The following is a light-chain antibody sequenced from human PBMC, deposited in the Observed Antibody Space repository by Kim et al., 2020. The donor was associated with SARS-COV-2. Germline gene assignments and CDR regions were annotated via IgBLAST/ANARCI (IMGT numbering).Light chain of an antibody. J-gene: IGLJ2*01. CDR1: SSDVGGYNY. CDR3: CSYAGTYTVI. CDR2: AVN. Sequence: GQSVTISCTGTSSDVGGYNYVSWYQQHPGKAPKLIIYAVNERPSGVPDRFSGSKSDNTASLTISGLQAEDEADYYCCSYAGTYTVIFGGGTQLTVL. V-gene: IGLV2-11*01.